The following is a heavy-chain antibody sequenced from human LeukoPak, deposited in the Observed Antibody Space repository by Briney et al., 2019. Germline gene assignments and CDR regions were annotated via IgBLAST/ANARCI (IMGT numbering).Heavy chain of an antibody. CDR3: ATQRGSYLWGPDFDY. Sequence: KISCKGSGYSFPIYWIAWVREMPGKGLEWMGWINPNSGDTKYAQKFQGRVTMTRDTSISTAYMELSRLRCDDAAVYYCATQRGSYLWGPDFDYWGQGTLVTVSS. CDR1: GYSFPIYW. D-gene: IGHD3-16*01. CDR2: INPNSGDT. J-gene: IGHJ4*02. V-gene: IGHV1-2*02.